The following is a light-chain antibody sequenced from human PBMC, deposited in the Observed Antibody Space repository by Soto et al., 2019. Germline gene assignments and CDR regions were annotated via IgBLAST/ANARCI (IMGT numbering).Light chain of an antibody. V-gene: IGKV3-20*01. CDR3: QQYAGSPST. CDR1: QTVTSNY. CDR2: GAS. J-gene: IGKJ1*01. Sequence: EIVLTQSPGTLSLSPGERATLSCRASQTVTSNYLAWYQRKPGQAPRLLIYGASSRATDIPDRFSGSGSGTDFTLTITSLKPEDFAVYFCQQYAGSPSTFGQGTKVEIK.